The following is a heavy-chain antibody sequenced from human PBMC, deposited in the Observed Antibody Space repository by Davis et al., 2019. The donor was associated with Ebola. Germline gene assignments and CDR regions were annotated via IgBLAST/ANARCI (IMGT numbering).Heavy chain of an antibody. Sequence: SVKVSCKASGGTFSSYAISWVRQAPGQGLEWMGGIIPIFGTANYAQKFQGRVTITADESTSTAYMELSSLRSEDTAVYYCARVSTGYSGSPLWGQGTLVTVSS. CDR1: GGTFSSYA. CDR3: ARVSTGYSGSPL. D-gene: IGHD1-26*01. CDR2: IIPIFGTA. V-gene: IGHV1-69*13. J-gene: IGHJ4*02.